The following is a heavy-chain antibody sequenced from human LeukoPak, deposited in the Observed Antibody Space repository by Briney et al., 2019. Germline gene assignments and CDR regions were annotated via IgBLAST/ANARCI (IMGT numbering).Heavy chain of an antibody. CDR3: ARKGRVSGFGY. J-gene: IGHJ4*02. Sequence: PSETLSLTCAVYGGSFSGYYWSWIRQPPGKGLEWIGEINHSGSTNYNPSLKSRVTISVDTSKNQFSLKLSSVTAADTAVYYCARKGRVSGFGYWGQGTLVTVSS. CDR2: INHSGST. D-gene: IGHD2-8*01. CDR1: GGSFSGYY. V-gene: IGHV4-34*01.